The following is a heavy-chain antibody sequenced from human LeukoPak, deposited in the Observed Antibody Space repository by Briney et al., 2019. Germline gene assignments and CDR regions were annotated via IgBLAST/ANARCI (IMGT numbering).Heavy chain of an antibody. V-gene: IGHV1-69*13. CDR3: AGVRATYYYDSSGYYYFDY. Sequence: GASVKVSCKASGGTFSSYAISWVRQAPGQGLEWMGGIIPIFGTANYAQKFQGRVTITADESTSTAYMELSSLRSEDTAVYYCAGVRATYYYDSSGYYYFDYWGQGTLVTVSS. D-gene: IGHD3-22*01. CDR2: IIPIFGTA. J-gene: IGHJ4*02. CDR1: GGTFSSYA.